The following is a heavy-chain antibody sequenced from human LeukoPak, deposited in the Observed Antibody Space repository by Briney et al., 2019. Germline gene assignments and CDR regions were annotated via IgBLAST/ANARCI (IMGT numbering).Heavy chain of an antibody. J-gene: IGHJ4*02. V-gene: IGHV4-30-4*08. Sequence: SQTLSLTCTVSGGSISSGDYYWSWLRQPPGKGLEWIGYIYYSGSTYYNPSLKSRVTISVDTSKNQFSLKLSSVTAADTAVYYCARARKNIAVAGTYYFDYWGQGTLVTVSS. CDR1: GGSISSGDYY. CDR3: ARARKNIAVAGTYYFDY. CDR2: IYYSGST. D-gene: IGHD6-19*01.